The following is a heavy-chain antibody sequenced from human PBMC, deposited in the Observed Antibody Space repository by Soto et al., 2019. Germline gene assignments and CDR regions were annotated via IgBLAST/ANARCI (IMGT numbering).Heavy chain of an antibody. CDR2: ISYDGSNK. Sequence: PGGSLRLSCAASGFTFSSYAMHWVRQAPGKGLEWVAVISYDGSNKYYADSVKGRFTISRDNSKNTLYLQMNSLRAEDTAVYYCARVETAAAPRYWCPGPLVTVSS. V-gene: IGHV3-30-3*01. CDR3: ARVETAAAPRY. D-gene: IGHD6-25*01. J-gene: IGHJ4*02. CDR1: GFTFSSYA.